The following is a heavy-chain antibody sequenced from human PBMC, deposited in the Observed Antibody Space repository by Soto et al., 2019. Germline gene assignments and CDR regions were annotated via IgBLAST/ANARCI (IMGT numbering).Heavy chain of an antibody. D-gene: IGHD6-13*01. V-gene: IGHV4-30-4*01. CDR3: GRLAGTAALDY. CDR1: GGSISSGDYY. Sequence: PSETLSLTCTVSGGSISSGDYYWSWIRQPPGKGLEWIGYIYYSGSTYCNPSLKSRVTISVDTSKNQFSLKLSSVTAADTAVYYCGRLAGTAALDYWGQGXLVTVYS. J-gene: IGHJ4*02. CDR2: IYYSGST.